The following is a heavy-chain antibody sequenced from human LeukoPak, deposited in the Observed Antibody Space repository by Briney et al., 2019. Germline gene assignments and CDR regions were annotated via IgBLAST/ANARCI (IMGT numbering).Heavy chain of an antibody. J-gene: IGHJ3*02. CDR3: ARRFIAVAGDAFDI. CDR1: GGTFSSYA. D-gene: IGHD6-19*01. Sequence: VASVKVSCKASGGTFSSYAISWVRQAPGQGLEWMGRIIPILGIANYAQKFQGRVTVTADKSTSTAYMELSSLRSEDTAVHYCARRFIAVAGDAFDIWGQGTMVTVSS. V-gene: IGHV1-69*04. CDR2: IIPILGIA.